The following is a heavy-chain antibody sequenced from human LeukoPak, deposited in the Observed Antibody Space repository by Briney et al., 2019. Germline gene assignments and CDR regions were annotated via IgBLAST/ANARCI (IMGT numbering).Heavy chain of an antibody. J-gene: IGHJ2*01. Sequence: PSETLSLTCTVSGGSVSSGSYYWSWIRQPPGKGLEWIAYIYYSGSTNYNPSLKSRVTISVDTSKNQFSLKLTSVTAADTAVYYCARHSGIAAREFYWYSDLWGRGTLVTVSS. D-gene: IGHD6-6*01. CDR2: IYYSGST. CDR3: ARHSGIAAREFYWYSDL. V-gene: IGHV4-61*01. CDR1: GGSVSSGSYY.